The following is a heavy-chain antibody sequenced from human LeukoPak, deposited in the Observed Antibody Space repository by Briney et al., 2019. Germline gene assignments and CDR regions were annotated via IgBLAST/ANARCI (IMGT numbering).Heavy chain of an antibody. Sequence: PQASVKVSCKASGYTFIAYYMYWVRQAPGQGLEWMGWINPKSGGTEYAQKFQGRVTMARDTSISTAYMEVSRLRSDDTAVYFCARRYSGYANYQYYYMDVWGKGTTVTVSS. CDR2: INPKSGGT. CDR3: ARRYSGYANYQYYYMDV. J-gene: IGHJ6*03. D-gene: IGHD5-12*01. V-gene: IGHV1-2*02. CDR1: GYTFIAYY.